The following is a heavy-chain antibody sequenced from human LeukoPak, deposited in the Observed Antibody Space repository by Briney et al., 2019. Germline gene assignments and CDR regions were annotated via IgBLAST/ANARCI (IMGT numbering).Heavy chain of an antibody. CDR3: ARASISTCFDY. V-gene: IGHV1-46*01. CDR1: GYTFTGYY. J-gene: IGHJ4*02. Sequence: GASVKVSCKASGYTFTGYYMHWVRQAPGQGLEWMGIINPSGGSTSYAQKFQGRVTMTRDTSTSTVYMELSSLRSEDTAVYYCARASISTCFDYWGQGTLVTVSS. CDR2: INPSGGST. D-gene: IGHD2/OR15-2a*01.